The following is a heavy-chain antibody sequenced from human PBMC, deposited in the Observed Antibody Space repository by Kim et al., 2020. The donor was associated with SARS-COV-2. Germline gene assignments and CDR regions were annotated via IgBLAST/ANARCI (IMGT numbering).Heavy chain of an antibody. J-gene: IGHJ4*02. CDR2: ISYDGSNK. CDR1: GFTFSSYG. D-gene: IGHD3-22*01. V-gene: IGHV3-30*18. Sequence: GGSLRLSCAASGFTFSSYGMHWVRQAPGKGLEWVAVISYDGSNKYYADSVKGRFTISRDNSKNTLYLQMNSLRAEDTAVYYCAKDRVGYYDSSGSDYWGQGTLVTVSS. CDR3: AKDRVGYYDSSGSDY.